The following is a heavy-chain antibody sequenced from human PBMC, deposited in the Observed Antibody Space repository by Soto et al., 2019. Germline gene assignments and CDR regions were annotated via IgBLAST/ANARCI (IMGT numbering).Heavy chain of an antibody. D-gene: IGHD3-22*01. CDR2: IIPIFGTA. V-gene: IGHV1-69*06. CDR1: GGTFSSYA. J-gene: IGHJ3*02. Sequence: SVKVSCKASGGTFSSYAISWVRQAPGQGLEWMGGIIPIFGTANYAQKFQGRVTITADKSTSTAYMELSSLRSEDTAVYYCALLYDSSGYYDDAFEIWGQGTMVTVSS. CDR3: ALLYDSSGYYDDAFEI.